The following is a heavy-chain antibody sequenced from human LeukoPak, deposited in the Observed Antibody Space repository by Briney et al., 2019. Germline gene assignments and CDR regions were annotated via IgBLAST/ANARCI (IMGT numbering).Heavy chain of an antibody. J-gene: IGHJ6*03. D-gene: IGHD2-21*02. CDR3: ARVVTGYYYYYMDV. Sequence: PGGSLRLSCAASGFTFSSYSMNWVRQAPGKGLEWVSSISSSSSYIYYADSVKGRFTISRDNAKNSLYLQMNSLRAEDTAVYYCARVVTGYYYYYMDVWGKGTTVTVSS. CDR1: GFTFSSYS. CDR2: ISSSSSYI. V-gene: IGHV3-21*01.